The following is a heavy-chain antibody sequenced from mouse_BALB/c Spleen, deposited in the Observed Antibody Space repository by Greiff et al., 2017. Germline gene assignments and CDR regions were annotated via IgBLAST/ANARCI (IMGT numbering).Heavy chain of an antibody. CDR3: ARDRPHYDGLWFAY. V-gene: IGHV5-4*02. D-gene: IGHD1-1*01. J-gene: IGHJ3*01. CDR1: GFTFSDYY. CDR2: ISDGGSYT. Sequence: DVMLVESGGGLVKPGGSLKLSCAASGFTFSDYYMYWVRQTPEKRLEWVATISDGGSYTYYPDSVKGRFTISRDNAKNNLYLQMSSLKSEDTAMYYCARDRPHYDGLWFAYWGQGTLVTVSA.